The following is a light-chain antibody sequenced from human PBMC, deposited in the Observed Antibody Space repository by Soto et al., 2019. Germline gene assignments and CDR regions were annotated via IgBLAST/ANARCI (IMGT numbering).Light chain of an antibody. V-gene: IGKV3-20*01. CDR3: QQYGSSPFMYT. CDR2: GPS. Sequence: EIVLTQSPGTLSLSPGERATLSCRASQSVSSSYLAWYQQKPGQAPRLLIYGPSSRATGIPDRFSGSGSGTDFTLTISRLEPEDFAVYYCQQYGSSPFMYTFGQGTKLEIK. J-gene: IGKJ2*01. CDR1: QSVSSSY.